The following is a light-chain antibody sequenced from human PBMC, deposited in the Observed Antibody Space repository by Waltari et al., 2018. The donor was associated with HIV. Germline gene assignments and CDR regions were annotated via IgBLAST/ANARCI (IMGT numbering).Light chain of an antibody. V-gene: IGLV1-44*01. J-gene: IGLJ3*02. Sequence: QSVLTQPPSASGTPGQRVTISCSGSSSNIGANTVNWYQRLPGTAPKLLIYSNNQRPSGVPARCSGSKSGTSASLAISGLQSDDEADYYCAAWDDSLNGGWMFGGGTKLTVL. CDR2: SNN. CDR3: AAWDDSLNGGWM. CDR1: SSNIGANT.